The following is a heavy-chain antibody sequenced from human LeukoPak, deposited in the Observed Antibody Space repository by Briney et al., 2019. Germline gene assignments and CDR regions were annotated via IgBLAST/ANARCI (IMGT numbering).Heavy chain of an antibody. Sequence: ASVKVSCTASGYTFTGYYMHWVRQAPGQGLEWMGWINPNSGGTNYAQKFQGRVTMTRDTSISTAYMELSRLRSDDTAVYYCARHFRIFGIPDYYGMDVWGQGTTVTVSS. J-gene: IGHJ6*02. CDR3: ARHFRIFGIPDYYGMDV. CDR1: GYTFTGYY. D-gene: IGHD3-3*01. CDR2: INPNSGGT. V-gene: IGHV1-2*02.